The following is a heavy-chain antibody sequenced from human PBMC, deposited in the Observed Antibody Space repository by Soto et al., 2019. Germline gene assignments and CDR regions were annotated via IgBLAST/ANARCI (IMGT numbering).Heavy chain of an antibody. CDR2: IYYSGST. CDR1: GGSISSSSYY. D-gene: IGHD3-16*01. V-gene: IGHV4-39*01. J-gene: IGHJ4*02. Sequence: QLQLQESGPGLVKPSETLSLTCTVSGGSISSSSYYWGWIRQPPGKGLEWIGSIYYSGSTYDNPSLKSRVTISVDTSKNQFSLKLTTVTAADTDVYYCASVFGGRDDYWGQGTLVTVS. CDR3: ASVFGGRDDY.